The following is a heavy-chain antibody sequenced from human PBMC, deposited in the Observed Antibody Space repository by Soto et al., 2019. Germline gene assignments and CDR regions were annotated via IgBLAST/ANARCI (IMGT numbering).Heavy chain of an antibody. D-gene: IGHD6-6*01. CDR3: ARDLTYSSSSGIGYYYYGMDV. Sequence: GGSLRLSCAASGFTFRSYGMHWVRQAPGKGLEWVAVIWYDGSNKYYADSVKGRFTISRDNSKNTLYLQMNSLRAEDTAVYYCARDLTYSSSSGIGYYYYGMDVWGQGTTVTVSS. CDR1: GFTFRSYG. J-gene: IGHJ6*02. V-gene: IGHV3-33*01. CDR2: IWYDGSNK.